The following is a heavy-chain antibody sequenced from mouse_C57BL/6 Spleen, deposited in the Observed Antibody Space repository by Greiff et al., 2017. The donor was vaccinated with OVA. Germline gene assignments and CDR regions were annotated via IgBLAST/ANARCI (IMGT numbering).Heavy chain of an antibody. CDR3: ARRGPDYYGSSSLWYFDV. V-gene: IGHV1-19*01. Sequence: EVQLQQSGPVLVKPGASVKMSCKASGYTFTDYYMNWVKQSHGKSLEWIGVINPYNGGTSYNQKFKGKATLTVDKSSSTAYMELNSLTSEDSAVYYCARRGPDYYGSSSLWYFDVWGTGTTVTVSS. CDR1: GYTFTDYY. CDR2: INPYNGGT. D-gene: IGHD1-1*01. J-gene: IGHJ1*03.